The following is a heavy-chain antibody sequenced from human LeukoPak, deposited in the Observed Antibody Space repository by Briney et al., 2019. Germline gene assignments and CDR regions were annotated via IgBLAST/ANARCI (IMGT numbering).Heavy chain of an antibody. V-gene: IGHV3-11*06. CDR3: AREGSSGYYPLYYYYGMDV. CDR2: ISGNSSHI. Sequence: IPGGSLRPSCEASGFTFSDYYLSWIRKAPGKGLEWISYISGNSSHINYADSVKGRFTISRDNAKKSVYLQMDSLRAEDTAVYYCAREGSSGYYPLYYYYGMDVWGQGTTVTVSS. D-gene: IGHD3-22*01. J-gene: IGHJ6*02. CDR1: GFTFSDYY.